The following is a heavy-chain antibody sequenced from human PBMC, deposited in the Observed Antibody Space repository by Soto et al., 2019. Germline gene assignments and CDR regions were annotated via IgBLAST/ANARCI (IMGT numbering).Heavy chain of an antibody. J-gene: IGHJ5*02. Sequence: QVQLQESGPGLVKPSETLSLTCTVSGGSISGYYWSWIRQPPGKGLEWIGYIYYSGSTNYNPSLKSRVTISIDTSKNQFSLTLTSVTAADTAVYYCARHLGYCSGGSCYRAYNWFDPWGQGTLVTVSS. CDR2: IYYSGST. CDR3: ARHLGYCSGGSCYRAYNWFDP. CDR1: GGSISGYY. D-gene: IGHD2-15*01. V-gene: IGHV4-59*08.